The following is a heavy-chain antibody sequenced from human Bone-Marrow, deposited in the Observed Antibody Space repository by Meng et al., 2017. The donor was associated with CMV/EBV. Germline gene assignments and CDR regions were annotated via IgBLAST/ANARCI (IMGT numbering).Heavy chain of an antibody. CDR1: GFTFDDYG. V-gene: IGHV3-20*04. J-gene: IGHJ6*02. CDR3: ARVSYQLLPTYYYYGMDV. D-gene: IGHD2-2*01. CDR2: INWNGDTT. Sequence: GESLKISCAASGFTFDDYGMSWVRQASGKGLEWVSAINWNGDTTGYADSVKGRFTISRDNAKNSLYLQMDSLRAEDTALYYCARVSYQLLPTYYYYGMDVWGQGTTVTVSS.